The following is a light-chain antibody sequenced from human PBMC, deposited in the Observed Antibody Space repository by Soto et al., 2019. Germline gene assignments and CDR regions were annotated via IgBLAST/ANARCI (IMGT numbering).Light chain of an antibody. CDR3: QQHGSSPFT. CDR2: GAS. V-gene: IGKV3-20*01. CDR1: QSVTSSY. Sequence: EVVLTQSPGTLSLSPGERATLSYRASQSVTSSYLAWYQQKPGQAPRLLIYGASTRATGIPDRFSASGSGTDFTLTISRLEPEDFAVYYCQQHGSSPFTFGPGTKVDIK. J-gene: IGKJ3*01.